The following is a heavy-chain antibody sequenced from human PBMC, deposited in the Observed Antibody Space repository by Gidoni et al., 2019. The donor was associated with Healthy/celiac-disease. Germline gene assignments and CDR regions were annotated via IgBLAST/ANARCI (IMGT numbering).Heavy chain of an antibody. V-gene: IGHV3-23*01. J-gene: IGHJ3*02. CDR1: GFTFSSYA. Sequence: EVQLLESGGGLVQPGGSLRLSCSASGFTFSSYARSWVRQAPGKGLEWVSAIRGSGGSTYYADSVKGRFTISRDNAKNTLYLQMNSLRAEDTAVYYCAKDRGVVISAFDIWGQGTMVTVSS. CDR2: IRGSGGST. D-gene: IGHD3-3*01. CDR3: AKDRGVVISAFDI.